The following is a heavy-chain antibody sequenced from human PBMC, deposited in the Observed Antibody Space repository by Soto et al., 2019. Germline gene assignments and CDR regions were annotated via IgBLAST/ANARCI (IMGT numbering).Heavy chain of an antibody. CDR2: IKKKSDGGTA. J-gene: IGHJ4*02. CDR3: VEDYYYRLSN. V-gene: IGHV3-15*07. D-gene: IGHD3-22*01. Sequence: EVQLVESGGGLVKPGGSLRLSCVASGFTFNNAWMNWVRQAPGKGMEWVGHIKKKSDGGTADYGAPAKDRFTISRDDSKNTVYLEMNSLRTEDTAVYYCVEDYYYRLSNWGEGTLVTVSS. CDR1: GFTFNNAW.